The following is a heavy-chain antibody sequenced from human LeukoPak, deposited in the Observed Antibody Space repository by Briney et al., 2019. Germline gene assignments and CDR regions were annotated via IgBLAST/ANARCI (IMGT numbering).Heavy chain of an antibody. J-gene: IGHJ4*02. V-gene: IGHV4-34*01. CDR1: GGSFSGYY. D-gene: IGHD3-16*01. CDR2: INHSGST. Sequence: SETLSLTCAVYGGSFSGYYWSWIRQPPGKGLEWIGEINHSGSTNYNPSLKSRVTISVDTSKNQFSLKLSSVTAADTAVYYCARVVGDLRRLDYWGQGTLVTGSS. CDR3: ARVVGDLRRLDY.